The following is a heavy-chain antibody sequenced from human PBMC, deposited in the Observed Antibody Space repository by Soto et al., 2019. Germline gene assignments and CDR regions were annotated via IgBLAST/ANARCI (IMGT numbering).Heavy chain of an antibody. CDR2: ISGSGGST. Sequence: PGGSLRLSCSGSGFTFGDYALSWVRQAPGKGLEWVSAISGSGGSTYYADSVKGRFTISRDNSKNTLYLQMNSLRAEDTAVYYCAKALTYYDFWSGFLDYWGQGTLVTVSS. V-gene: IGHV3-23*01. D-gene: IGHD3-3*01. CDR1: GFTFGDYA. CDR3: AKALTYYDFWSGFLDY. J-gene: IGHJ4*02.